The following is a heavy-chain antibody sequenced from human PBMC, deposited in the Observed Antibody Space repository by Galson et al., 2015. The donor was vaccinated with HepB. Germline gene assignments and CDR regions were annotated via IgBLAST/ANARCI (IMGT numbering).Heavy chain of an antibody. V-gene: IGHV1-18*01. Sequence: SVKVSCKASGYTFNKYGISWVRQAPGQGLKWMGWISTKRGNTKHAQNFQGRVTMTTETSTNTAYMELRSLRSADTAVYYCARDVDWALDYWGQGTLVTVSS. CDR2: ISTKRGNT. CDR1: GYTFNKYG. J-gene: IGHJ4*02. D-gene: IGHD3-9*01. CDR3: ARDVDWALDY.